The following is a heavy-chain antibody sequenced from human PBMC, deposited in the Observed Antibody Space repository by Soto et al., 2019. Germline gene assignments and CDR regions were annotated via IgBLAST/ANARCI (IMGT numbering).Heavy chain of an antibody. V-gene: IGHV1-69*01. Sequence: QVQLVQSGADLKKPGSSVKVSCKASGGSFSNSSISWVRQAPGQGLEWMGGIIPLFGTTNYAQKFRGRVTITADESTSTAYMEMSSLRFEDTAVYYCARAHGSSWYNWFDPWGQGTLGTVS. CDR3: ARAHGSSWYNWFDP. D-gene: IGHD6-13*01. J-gene: IGHJ5*02. CDR1: GGSFSNSS. CDR2: IIPLFGTT.